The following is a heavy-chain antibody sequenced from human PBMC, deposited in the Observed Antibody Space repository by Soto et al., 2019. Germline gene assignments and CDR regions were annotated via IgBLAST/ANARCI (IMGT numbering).Heavy chain of an antibody. V-gene: IGHV4-39*01. J-gene: IGHJ3*02. CDR1: GGSISSSSYY. D-gene: IGHD3-16*01. CDR2: IYYSGST. Sequence: SETLSLTCTVSGGSISSSSYYWGWIRQPPGKGLEWIGSIYYSGSTYYNPSLKSRVTISVDTSKNQFSLKLSSVTAADTAVYYCAAHLLWKGGGDDAFDIWGQGTMVTVSS. CDR3: AAHLLWKGGGDDAFDI.